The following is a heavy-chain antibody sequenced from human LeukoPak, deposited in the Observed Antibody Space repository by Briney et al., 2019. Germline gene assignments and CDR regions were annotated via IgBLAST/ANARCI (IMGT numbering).Heavy chain of an antibody. CDR2: INWGSNQI. CDR1: GFTLRSYS. D-gene: IGHD6-19*01. CDR3: ARDNSGWSRDY. J-gene: IGHJ4*02. V-gene: IGHV3-21*06. Sequence: GGSLRLSCAASGFTLRSYSMSWVRQAPGKGLEWVSSINWGSNQIYYADAVQGRFTISRDNAKNSLYLQMNSLRAEDTAIYYCARDNSGWSRDYWGQGTLVTVSS.